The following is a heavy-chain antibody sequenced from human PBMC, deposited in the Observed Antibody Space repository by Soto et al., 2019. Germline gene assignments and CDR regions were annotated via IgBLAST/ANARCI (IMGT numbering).Heavy chain of an antibody. D-gene: IGHD3-22*01. Sequence: GESLKISSKGSGYSFTSYWNGSVRQMPGKGLEWMGIIYPGDSDTRYSPSFQGQVTISADKSISTAYLQWSSLKASDIAMYYCARHPXSERYSSGYDYYYGMDVWGQGTTVTVSS. CDR2: IYPGDSDT. CDR1: GYSFTSYW. J-gene: IGHJ6*02. CDR3: ARHPXSERYSSGYDYYYGMDV. V-gene: IGHV5-51*01.